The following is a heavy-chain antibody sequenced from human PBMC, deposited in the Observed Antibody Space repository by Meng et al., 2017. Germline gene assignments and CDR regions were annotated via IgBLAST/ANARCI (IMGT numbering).Heavy chain of an antibody. CDR1: GGSISSYH. V-gene: IGHV4-59*01. Sequence: GSLRLSCTVSGGSISSYHWSWIRQPPGKGLEWIGYIYYSGSTNYDPSLKSRVTISVDTSKNQFSLKLSSVTAADTAVYYCASAHSSRWSGHYNGFDPWGQGTLVTVSS. CDR3: ASAHSSRWSGHYNGFDP. D-gene: IGHD3-3*01. CDR2: IYYSGST. J-gene: IGHJ5*02.